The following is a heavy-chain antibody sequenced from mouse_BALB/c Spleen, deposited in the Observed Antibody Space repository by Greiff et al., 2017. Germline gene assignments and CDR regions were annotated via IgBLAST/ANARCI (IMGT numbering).Heavy chain of an antibody. CDR3: AREGVDWYFDV. CDR2: INPYNDGT. D-gene: IGHD1-1*01. J-gene: IGHJ1*01. CDR1: GYTFTSYV. Sequence: VQLKESGPELVKPGASVKMSCKASGYTFTSYVMHWVKQKPGQGLEWIGYINPYNDGTKYNEKFKGKATLTSDKSSSTAYMELSSLTSEDSAVYYCAREGVDWYFDVWGAGTTVTVSS. V-gene: IGHV1-14*01.